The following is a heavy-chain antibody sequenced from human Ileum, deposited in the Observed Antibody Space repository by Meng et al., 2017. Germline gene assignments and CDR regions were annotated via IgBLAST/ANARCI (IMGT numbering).Heavy chain of an antibody. V-gene: IGHV4-4*02. CDR1: SGSISSNTY. J-gene: IGHJ4*02. CDR3: AREAHLAAFGH. Sequence: QVQLQESGPGLVRPSGTLSLTCAVSSGSISSNTYWSWVRQPPGKGLEWIGQISHSGSAYYNPSLKSRITVNPDTSKNQISLQLNSVTPDDTAVYYCAREAHLAAFGHWGQGTLVTVSS. D-gene: IGHD6-25*01. CDR2: ISHSGSA.